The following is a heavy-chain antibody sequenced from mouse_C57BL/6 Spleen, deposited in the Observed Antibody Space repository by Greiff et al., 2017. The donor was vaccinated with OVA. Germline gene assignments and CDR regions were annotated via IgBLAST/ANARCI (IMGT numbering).Heavy chain of an antibody. D-gene: IGHD1-1*01. CDR1: GYSFTGYY. J-gene: IGHJ1*03. CDR3: ARNIGSSPWYFDV. Sequence: VQLQQSGPELVKPGASVKISCKASGYSFTGYYMNWVKQSPEKSLEWIGEINPSTGGTTYNQKFKAKATLTVDKSSSTAYMQLKSLTSEDSAVYYCARNIGSSPWYFDVWGTGTTVTVSS. CDR2: INPSTGGT. V-gene: IGHV1-42*01.